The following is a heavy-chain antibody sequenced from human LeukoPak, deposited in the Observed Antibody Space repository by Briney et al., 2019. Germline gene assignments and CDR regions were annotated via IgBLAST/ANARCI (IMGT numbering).Heavy chain of an antibody. CDR1: GFTFSDYY. CDR3: ASATTYYYDSSVGY. D-gene: IGHD3-22*01. Sequence: GGSLRLSCAASGFTFSDYYMSWIRQAPGKGLEWVSYISSSGSTIYYADSVKGRFTISRDNAKNSLYLQMNSLRAEDTAVYYCASATTYYYDSSVGYWGQGTLVTVSS. CDR2: ISSSGSTI. J-gene: IGHJ4*02. V-gene: IGHV3-11*04.